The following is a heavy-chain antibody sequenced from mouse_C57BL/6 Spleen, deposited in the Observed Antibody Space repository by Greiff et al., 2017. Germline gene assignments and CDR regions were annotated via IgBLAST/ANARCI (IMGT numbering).Heavy chain of an antibody. V-gene: IGHV1-81*01. J-gene: IGHJ2*01. Sequence: QVQLQQSGAELARPGASVKLSCKASGYTFTSYGISWVKQRTGQGLEWIGEIYPRSGNTYYNEKFKGKATLTADKSSSTAYMDLRSLTSEDSAVYFCARYFNDYEGVGFDYWGQGTTLTVSS. CDR2: IYPRSGNT. CDR1: GYTFTSYG. D-gene: IGHD2-4*01. CDR3: ARYFNDYEGVGFDY.